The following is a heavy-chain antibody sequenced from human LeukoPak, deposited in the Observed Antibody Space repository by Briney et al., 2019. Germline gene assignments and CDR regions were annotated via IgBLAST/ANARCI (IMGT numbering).Heavy chain of an antibody. D-gene: IGHD3-10*01. CDR2: IYTSGST. CDR1: GGSISSYY. J-gene: IGHJ6*02. CDR3: ARVPGFGGTLYYYYGMDV. Sequence: PSETLSLTCTDSGGSISSYYWSWIRQPAGKGLEWIGRIYTSGSTNYNPSLKSRVTMSVDTSKNQFSLKLSSVTAADTAVYYCARVPGFGGTLYYYYGMDVWGQGTTVTVSS. V-gene: IGHV4-4*07.